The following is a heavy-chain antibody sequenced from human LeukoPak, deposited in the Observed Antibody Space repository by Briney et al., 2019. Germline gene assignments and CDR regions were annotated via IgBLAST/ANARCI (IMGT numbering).Heavy chain of an antibody. D-gene: IGHD3-16*01. CDR2: IWPDGSYK. V-gene: IGHV3-33*01. CDR1: GFTFSTYG. CDR3: ARAVGPFDY. J-gene: IGHJ4*02. Sequence: GRSLRLSCATSGFTFSTYGIHWVRQAPGKGLEWVAAIWPDGSYKYYADPVKGRFTISRDNSKNTVYLQMNTLRDEDTAVYYCARAVGPFDYWGQGTLVTVSS.